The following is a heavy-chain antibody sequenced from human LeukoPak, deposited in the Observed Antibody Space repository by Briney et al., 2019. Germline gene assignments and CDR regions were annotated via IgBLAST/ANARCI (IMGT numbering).Heavy chain of an antibody. V-gene: IGHV4-34*01. CDR2: NNHSGST. CDR3: ARERRLGIPSYYYMDV. D-gene: IGHD3-16*01. CDR1: GGSFSGYY. J-gene: IGHJ6*03. Sequence: PSETLSLTCAVYGGSFSGYYWSWIRQPPGKGLEWIGENNHSGSTNYNPSLKSRVTISVDTSKNQFSLKLSSVTAADTAVYYCARERRLGIPSYYYMDVWGKGTTVTVSS.